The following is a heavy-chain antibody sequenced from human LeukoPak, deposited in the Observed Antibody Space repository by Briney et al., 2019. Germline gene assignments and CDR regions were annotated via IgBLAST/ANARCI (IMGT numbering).Heavy chain of an antibody. CDR2: IYTSGST. CDR3: ARVLRGYPTRHYYYGMDV. CDR1: GGSISSGGYS. V-gene: IGHV4-61*02. D-gene: IGHD5-12*01. Sequence: SETLSLTCAVSGGSISSGGYSWSWIRQPPGKGLEWIGRIYTSGSTNYNPSLKSRVTMSVDTSKNQFSLKLSSVTAADTAVYYCARVLRGYPTRHYYYGMDVWGQGTTVTVSS. J-gene: IGHJ6*02.